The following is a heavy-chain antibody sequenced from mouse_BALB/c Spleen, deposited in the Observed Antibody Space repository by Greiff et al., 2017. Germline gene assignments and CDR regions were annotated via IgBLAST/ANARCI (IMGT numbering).Heavy chain of an antibody. D-gene: IGHD1-1*01. J-gene: IGHJ3*01. CDR2: ISSGGSYT. CDR3: AREDYGSSPWFAY. CDR1: GFTFSSYA. V-gene: IGHV5-9-4*01. Sequence: EVQGVESGGGLVKPGGSLKLSCAASGFTFSSYAMSWVRQSPEKRLEWVAEISSGGSYTYYPDTVTGRFTISRDNAKNTLYLEMSSLRSEDTAMYYCAREDYGSSPWFAYWGQGTLVTVSA.